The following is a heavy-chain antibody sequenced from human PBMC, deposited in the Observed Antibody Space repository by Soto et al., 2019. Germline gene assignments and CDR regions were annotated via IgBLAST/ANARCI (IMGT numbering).Heavy chain of an antibody. CDR3: AHSEDSSAWMYDFDY. J-gene: IGHJ4*02. Sequence: QITLKESGPTLVKPTQTLTLTCSFSGFSLTTSAVAVGWVRQPPGKALEWLALISGNDDKRYSPSLKTRLTITKDSCKNQVVLTITNMDPVATGNYACAHSEDSSAWMYDFDYWGQGALVIVSS. V-gene: IGHV2-5*01. CDR1: GFSLTTSAVA. CDR2: ISGNDDK. D-gene: IGHD6-19*01.